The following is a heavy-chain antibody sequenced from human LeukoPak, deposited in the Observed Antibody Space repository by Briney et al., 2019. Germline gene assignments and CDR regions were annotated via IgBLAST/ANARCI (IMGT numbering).Heavy chain of an antibody. Sequence: GGSLRLSCAASGFSFSSYWMSWVRQAPGKGLEWVADIKQDGSEKYYVDSVKGRFTISRDNAKNSLYLQMNSLRAEDTAVYYCARDIVVRISFGYYYYYMDVWGKGTTVTVSS. D-gene: IGHD2-15*01. CDR2: IKQDGSEK. CDR3: ARDIVVRISFGYYYYYMDV. J-gene: IGHJ6*03. CDR1: GFSFSSYW. V-gene: IGHV3-7*01.